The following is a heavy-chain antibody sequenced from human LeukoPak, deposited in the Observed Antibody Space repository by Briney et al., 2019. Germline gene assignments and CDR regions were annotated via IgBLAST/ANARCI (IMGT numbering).Heavy chain of an antibody. CDR2: INPNSGGT. V-gene: IGHV1-2*02. D-gene: IGHD6-13*01. J-gene: IGHJ4*02. CDR1: GYTFTSYG. Sequence: ASVKVSCKASGYTFTSYGISWVRQAPGQGLEWMGWINPNSGGTNYAQKFQGRVTMTRDTSISTAYMELSRLRSDDTAVYYCARLSYSSSWYFDYWGPGTLVTVSS. CDR3: ARLSYSSSWYFDY.